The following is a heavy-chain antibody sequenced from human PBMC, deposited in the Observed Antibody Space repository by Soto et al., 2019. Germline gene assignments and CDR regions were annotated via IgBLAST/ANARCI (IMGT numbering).Heavy chain of an antibody. CDR2: INAGNGNT. V-gene: IGHV1-3*01. CDR1: GYTFTSYA. J-gene: IGHJ6*03. Sequence: QVQLVQSGAEVKKPGASVKVSCKASGYTFTSYAMHWVRQAPGQRLEWMGWINAGNGNTKYSQKFQGRVTITRDTSASTAYMELSSLRSEDTAVYYCARDGLGTTVTSAHYYYYYMVVWGKGTTVTVSS. CDR3: ARDGLGTTVTSAHYYYYYMVV. D-gene: IGHD4-17*01.